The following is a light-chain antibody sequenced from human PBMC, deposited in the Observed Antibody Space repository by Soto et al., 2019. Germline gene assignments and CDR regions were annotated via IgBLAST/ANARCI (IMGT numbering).Light chain of an antibody. CDR1: QSISSY. V-gene: IGKV1-39*01. CDR2: AAS. J-gene: IGKJ2*01. Sequence: DIQMTQSPSSLSASVGDRVTITCRASQSISSYLNWYQQKPGKAPKLLIYAASSLQSGVPSRFSGSGSGTDFTLTIRSLQPEDFATYYCQQSYSTRYTFGQGTKLESK. CDR3: QQSYSTRYT.